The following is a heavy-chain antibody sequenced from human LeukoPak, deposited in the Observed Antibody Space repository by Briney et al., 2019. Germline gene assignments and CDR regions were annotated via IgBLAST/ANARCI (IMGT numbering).Heavy chain of an antibody. Sequence: GGSLRLSCAASGFNFGTFSTYAMSWVRQAPGKGLEYIGRIKSKTNGGEATEYAAAVTGRFFISRDDSASTLYLHLNSLKTEDTAVYYCATDRIVGASAFDVWGQGTMVTVSS. V-gene: IGHV3-15*01. J-gene: IGHJ3*01. D-gene: IGHD1-26*01. CDR3: ATDRIVGASAFDV. CDR2: IKSKTNGGEAT. CDR1: GFNFGTFS.